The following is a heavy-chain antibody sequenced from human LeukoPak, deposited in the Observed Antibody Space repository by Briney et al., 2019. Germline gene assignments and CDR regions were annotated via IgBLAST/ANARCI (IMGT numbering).Heavy chain of an antibody. D-gene: IGHD2-2*01. CDR2: IIPILGIA. V-gene: IGHV1-69*04. CDR1: GGTFSSYA. Sequence: ASVKVSCKASGGTFSSYAISWVRQAPGQGLEWMGRIIPILGIANYAQKFQGRVTITADKSTSTAYMELSSLRSEDTAVYYCARCVPRDQLLEHDAFDIWGQGTMVTVSS. J-gene: IGHJ3*02. CDR3: ARCVPRDQLLEHDAFDI.